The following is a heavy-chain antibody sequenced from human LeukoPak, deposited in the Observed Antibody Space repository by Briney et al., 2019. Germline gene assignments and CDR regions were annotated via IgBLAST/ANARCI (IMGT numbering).Heavy chain of an antibody. J-gene: IGHJ6*02. CDR2: IYHSGST. CDR3: ARDGRRITIFGVVKSDYYGMDV. CDR1: GGSISSSNW. V-gene: IGHV4-4*02. Sequence: SGTLSLTCAVSGGSISSSNWWSWVRQPPGKGLEWIGEIYHSGSTNYNPSLKSRVTISVDKSKNQFSLKLSSVTAADTAVYYCARDGRRITIFGVVKSDYYGMDVWGQGTTVTVSS. D-gene: IGHD3-3*01.